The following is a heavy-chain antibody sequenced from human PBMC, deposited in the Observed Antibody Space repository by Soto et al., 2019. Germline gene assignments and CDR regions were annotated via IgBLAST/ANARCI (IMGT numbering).Heavy chain of an antibody. J-gene: IGHJ6*02. CDR1: GFSLSTSGKC. V-gene: IGHV2-70*20. CDR3: ARIREGSYYYYGMDV. CDR2: IDWDDDK. Sequence: SGPTLGNPPQTPTLTCPLSGFSLSTSGKCVSWVRQPPGKALEWLALIDWDDDKYYSTSLKTRLTISKDTSKNQVVLTMTNMDPVDTATYYCARIREGSYYYYGMDVWGQGATVTVSS.